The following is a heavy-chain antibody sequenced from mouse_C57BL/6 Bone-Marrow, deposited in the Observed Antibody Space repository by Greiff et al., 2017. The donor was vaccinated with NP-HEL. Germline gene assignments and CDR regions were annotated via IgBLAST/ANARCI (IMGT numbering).Heavy chain of an antibody. Sequence: EVQGVESGGDLVKPGGSLKLSCAASGFTFSSYGMSWVRQTPDKRLEWVATISSGGSYTYYQDSVKGRFTISRDNAKNTLYLQMSSLKSDDTAMYYCARHNYWGQGTTLTVSS. J-gene: IGHJ2*01. CDR1: GFTFSSYG. V-gene: IGHV5-6*01. CDR2: ISSGGSYT. CDR3: ARHNY.